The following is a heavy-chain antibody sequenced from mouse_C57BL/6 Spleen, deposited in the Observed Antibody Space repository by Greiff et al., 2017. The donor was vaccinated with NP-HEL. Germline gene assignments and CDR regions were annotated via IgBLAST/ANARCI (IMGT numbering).Heavy chain of an antibody. D-gene: IGHD1-1*01. CDR1: GYTFTDYY. J-gene: IGHJ2*01. V-gene: IGHV1-76*01. CDR2: IYPGSGNT. Sequence: QVQLKQSGAELVRPGASVKLSCKASGYTFTDYYINWVKQRPGQGLEWIARIYPGSGNTYYNEKFKGKATLTAEKSSSTAYMQLSSLTSEDSAVYFCARCPSYYYGSSYPYYFDYWGQGTTLTVSS. CDR3: ARCPSYYYGSSYPYYFDY.